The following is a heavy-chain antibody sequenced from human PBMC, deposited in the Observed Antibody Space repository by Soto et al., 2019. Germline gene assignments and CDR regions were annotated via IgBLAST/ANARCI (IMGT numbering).Heavy chain of an antibody. V-gene: IGHV1-69*08. CDR1: GGTFSSYT. D-gene: IGHD1-26*01. Sequence: QVQLVQSGAEVKKPGSSVKVSCKASGGTFSSYTISWVRQAPGQGLEWMGRIIPILGIANYAQKFQGRVTITADKSTSTAYMELSSLRSEDTAVYYCAREEGGIVGARDAFDIWGQGTMVTVSS. CDR2: IIPILGIA. J-gene: IGHJ3*02. CDR3: AREEGGIVGARDAFDI.